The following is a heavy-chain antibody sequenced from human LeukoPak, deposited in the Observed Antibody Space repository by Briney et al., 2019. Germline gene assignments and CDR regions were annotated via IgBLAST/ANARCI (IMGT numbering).Heavy chain of an antibody. CDR1: GFTFSSYW. CDR3: ARHLSGVTGYTYGCGIDY. Sequence: GGSLRLSCAVSGFTFSSYWMSWVRQAPGKGLEWVANIKKDGSEKYYVDSVKGRFTISRDNAKTSLYLLMNSLRAEDTAVYYCARHLSGVTGYTYGCGIDYWGQGTLVTVSS. V-gene: IGHV3-7*01. J-gene: IGHJ4*02. D-gene: IGHD5-18*01. CDR2: IKKDGSEK.